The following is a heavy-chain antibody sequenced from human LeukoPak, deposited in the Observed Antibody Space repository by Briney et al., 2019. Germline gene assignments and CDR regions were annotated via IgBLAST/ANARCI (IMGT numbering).Heavy chain of an antibody. V-gene: IGHV3-23*01. CDR3: AKDLTDDSSGYSYYFDY. D-gene: IGHD3-22*01. Sequence: GGSLRLSCAASEFTFNTYNMNWVRQAPGKGLEWVSAISGSGGSTYYADSVKGRFTISRDNSKNTLYLQMNSLRAEDTAVYYCAKDLTDDSSGYSYYFDYWGQGTLVTVSS. CDR2: ISGSGGST. J-gene: IGHJ4*02. CDR1: EFTFNTYN.